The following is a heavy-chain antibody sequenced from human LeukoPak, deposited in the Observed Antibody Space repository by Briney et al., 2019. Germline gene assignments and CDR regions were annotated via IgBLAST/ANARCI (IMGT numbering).Heavy chain of an antibody. CDR2: IYYSGTT. Sequence: PSETLSLTCTVSGGSISSDNFFWGWIRQPPGKGLEWIGSIYYSGTTYYNPSLKSRVTISVDTSKNQFSLKLSSVTAADTAVYYCARGGSGSYCDYWGQGTLVTVSS. J-gene: IGHJ4*02. D-gene: IGHD3-10*01. CDR3: ARGGSGSYCDY. V-gene: IGHV4-39*07. CDR1: GGSISSDNFF.